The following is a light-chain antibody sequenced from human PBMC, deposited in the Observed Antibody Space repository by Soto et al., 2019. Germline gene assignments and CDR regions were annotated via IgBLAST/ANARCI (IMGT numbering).Light chain of an antibody. J-gene: IGKJ1*01. Sequence: DIQMTQSPSTLSASVGDRVTITCRASQSINSWLAWYQQKPGKAPKLLIYDASNLETGVPSRFSGSGSGTDFTFTISSLQPEDIATYYCLQHNSYPWTFGQGTKV. CDR1: QSINSW. CDR3: LQHNSYPWT. V-gene: IGKV1-5*01. CDR2: DAS.